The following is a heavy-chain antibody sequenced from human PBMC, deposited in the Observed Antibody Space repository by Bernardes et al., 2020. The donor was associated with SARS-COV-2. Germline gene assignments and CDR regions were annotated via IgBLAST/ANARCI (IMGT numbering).Heavy chain of an antibody. Sequence: ASVKVSCKASDFTLPYFYIHCVRQPPGQGLEWMEILDLSDGRTNYPQQFQDRVTMTSYTSTNSVCMELSSLTSEDTAVYYCARAAGGPASSDVWGQGTLVTVSA. D-gene: IGHD2-2*01. J-gene: IGHJ3*01. CDR2: LDLSDGRT. CDR1: DFTLPYFY. V-gene: IGHV1-46*01. CDR3: ARAAGGPASSDV.